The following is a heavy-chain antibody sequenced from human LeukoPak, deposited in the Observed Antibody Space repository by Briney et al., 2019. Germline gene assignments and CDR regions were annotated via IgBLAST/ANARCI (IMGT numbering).Heavy chain of an antibody. CDR1: GFSFASYD. D-gene: IGHD6-19*01. CDR3: AKEGSGWYYLDY. J-gene: IGHJ4*02. V-gene: IGHV3-30*02. Sequence: GGSLRLSCAASGFSFASYDIHWVRQAPGKGLEGVTFIESDGSKEYYADSVKGRFTISRDNSKNTVYVQMKSLRPEDTAVYYCAKEGSGWYYLDYWGQGTVVTVSS. CDR2: IESDGSKE.